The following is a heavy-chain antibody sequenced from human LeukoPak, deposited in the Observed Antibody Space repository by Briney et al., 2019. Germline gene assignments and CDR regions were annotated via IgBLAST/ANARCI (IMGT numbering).Heavy chain of an antibody. Sequence: SETLSLTCTVSGGSISSGSYYWSWIRQPAGKGLEWIGRIYTGGSTNYNPSLKSRVTISVDTSKNQFSLKLSSVTAADTAVYYCARDRGGYYGSSYYYMDVWGKGTTVTISS. CDR2: IYTGGST. D-gene: IGHD3-10*01. CDR1: GGSISSGSYY. J-gene: IGHJ6*03. V-gene: IGHV4-61*02. CDR3: ARDRGGYYGSSYYYMDV.